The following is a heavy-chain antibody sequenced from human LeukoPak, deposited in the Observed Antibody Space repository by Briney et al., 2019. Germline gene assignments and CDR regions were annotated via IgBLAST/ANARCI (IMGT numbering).Heavy chain of an antibody. CDR2: IYNSGQT. J-gene: IGHJ5*02. D-gene: IGHD3-16*01. V-gene: IGHV4-38-2*02. CDR1: GYSISSGYY. Sequence: SETLSLTCSVTGYSISSGYYWAWIRQSPEKGLQWIGSIYNSGQTFYNPSLESRVTISVDTSKNQFSLRLTSVTAADTAVYYCARPDGWITEGFDPWGQGTLVTVSS. CDR3: ARPDGWITEGFDP.